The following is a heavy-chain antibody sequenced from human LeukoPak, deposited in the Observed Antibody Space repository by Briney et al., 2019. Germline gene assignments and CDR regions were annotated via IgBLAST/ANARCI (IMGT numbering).Heavy chain of an antibody. CDR3: AAVTAYGDYVDY. CDR1: GFTFTSSA. J-gene: IGHJ4*02. D-gene: IGHD4-17*01. Sequence: ASVKVSCKASGFTFTSSAMQWVRQARGQRLEWIGWIVVGSGNTNYAQKFQERVTITRDMSTSTAYMELSSLRSEDTAGYYCAAVTAYGDYVDYWGQETLVTVSS. CDR2: IVVGSGNT. V-gene: IGHV1-58*02.